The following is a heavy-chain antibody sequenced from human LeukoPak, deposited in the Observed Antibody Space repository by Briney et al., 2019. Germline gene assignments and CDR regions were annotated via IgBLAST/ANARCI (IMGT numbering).Heavy chain of an antibody. V-gene: IGHV4-39*01. CDR1: GGSISSSSYY. Sequence: PSETLPLTCTVSGGSISSSSYYWGWIRQPPGKGLEWIGSIYYSGSTYYNPSLKSRVTISVDTSKNQFSLKLSSVTAADTAVYYCARSPEGAFDYWGQGTLVTVSS. CDR3: ARSPEGAFDY. CDR2: IYYSGST. J-gene: IGHJ4*02. D-gene: IGHD3-16*01.